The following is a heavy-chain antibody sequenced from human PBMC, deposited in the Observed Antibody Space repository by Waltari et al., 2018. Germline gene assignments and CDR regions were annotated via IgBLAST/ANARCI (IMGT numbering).Heavy chain of an antibody. CDR2: IYYSGSS. Sequence: QVQLQDSGPGLVKPSETLSLTCTVSGGSISSYNWSWIRQPPGKGLEWIGSIYYSGSSNYNPSLRSRVTISVDTSKNQFSLKLSSVTAADTAVDYCARGSGGGDYEFLSWGQGTLVTVSS. CDR1: GGSISSYN. D-gene: IGHD4-17*01. J-gene: IGHJ5*02. CDR3: ARGSGGGDYEFLS. V-gene: IGHV4-59*01.